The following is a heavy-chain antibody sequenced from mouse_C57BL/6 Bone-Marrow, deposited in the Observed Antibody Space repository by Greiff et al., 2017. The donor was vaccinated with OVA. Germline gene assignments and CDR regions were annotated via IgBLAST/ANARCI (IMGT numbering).Heavy chain of an antibody. CDR2: IYPRSGNT. J-gene: IGHJ3*01. CDR3: ARRWDRAY. V-gene: IGHV1-81*01. Sequence: VQRVESGAELARPGASVKLSCKASGYTFTSYGISWVKQRTGQGLEWIGEIYPRSGNTYYNEKFKGKATLTADKSSSTAYMELRSLTSEDSAVYFCARRWDRAYWGQGTLVTVSA. D-gene: IGHD3-3*01. CDR1: GYTFTSYG.